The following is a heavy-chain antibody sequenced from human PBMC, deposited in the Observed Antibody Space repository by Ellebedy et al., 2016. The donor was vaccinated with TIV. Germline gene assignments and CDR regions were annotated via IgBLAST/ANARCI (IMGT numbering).Heavy chain of an antibody. V-gene: IGHV3-11*01. D-gene: IGHD2/OR15-2a*01. Sequence: GGSLRLSCAASGFTFSDYYMSWIRQAPGKGLEWVSYVSSSGSTIYYADSVKGRFTISRDDAENALYLQMNGLRAGDTAVYYCARSPKDHFYHGLDVWGQGTTVTVSS. CDR1: GFTFSDYY. CDR2: VSSSGSTI. J-gene: IGHJ6*02. CDR3: ARSPKDHFYHGLDV.